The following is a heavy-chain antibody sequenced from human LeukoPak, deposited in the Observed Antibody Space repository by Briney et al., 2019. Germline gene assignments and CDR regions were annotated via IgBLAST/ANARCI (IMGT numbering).Heavy chain of an antibody. CDR3: ARGAYYYED. Sequence: GGSLRLSCAASGFTFSSYWMNWARQAPGKGLEWVSYISSSSSTIYYADSVKGRFTISRDNAKNSLYLQMNSLRAEDTAVYYCARGAYYYEDWGQGTLVTVSS. CDR1: GFTFSSYW. CDR2: ISSSSSTI. J-gene: IGHJ4*02. V-gene: IGHV3-48*01. D-gene: IGHD3-22*01.